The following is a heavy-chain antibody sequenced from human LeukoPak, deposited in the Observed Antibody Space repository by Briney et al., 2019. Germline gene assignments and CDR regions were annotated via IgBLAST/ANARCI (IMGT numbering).Heavy chain of an antibody. Sequence: GASVKVSCKASGGTFSSYAISWVRQAPGQGLEWMGGIIPIFGTANYAQKFQGRVTMTEDTSTDTAYMELSSLRSEDTAVYYCATAGILTGFDYWGQGTLVTVSS. CDR2: IIPIFGTA. J-gene: IGHJ4*02. CDR3: ATAGILTGFDY. D-gene: IGHD3-9*01. V-gene: IGHV1-69*06. CDR1: GGTFSSYA.